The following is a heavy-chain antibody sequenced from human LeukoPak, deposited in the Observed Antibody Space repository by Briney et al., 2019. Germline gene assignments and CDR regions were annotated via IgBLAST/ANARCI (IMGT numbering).Heavy chain of an antibody. J-gene: IGHJ4*02. D-gene: IGHD6-13*01. Sequence: ASVKVSCKASGGTFSSYAISLVRQAPGQGLEWMGGIIPIFGTANYAQKFQGRVTITTDESTSTAYMELSSLRSEDTAVYYCARDPSRSSSHFDYWGQGTLVTVSS. CDR2: IIPIFGTA. V-gene: IGHV1-69*05. CDR1: GGTFSSYA. CDR3: ARDPSRSSSHFDY.